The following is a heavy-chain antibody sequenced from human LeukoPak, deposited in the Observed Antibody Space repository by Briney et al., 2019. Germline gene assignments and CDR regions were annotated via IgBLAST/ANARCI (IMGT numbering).Heavy chain of an antibody. CDR2: IWYDGSNK. D-gene: IGHD5-12*01. Sequence: GGSLRLSCAASGFTVSSNYMSWVRQAPGKGLEWVAVIWYDGSNKYYADSVKGRFTISRDNSKNTLYLQMNSLRAEDTAVYYCARDLVATGISGFDYWGQGTLVTVSS. CDR1: GFTVSSNY. CDR3: ARDLVATGISGFDY. V-gene: IGHV3-33*08. J-gene: IGHJ4*02.